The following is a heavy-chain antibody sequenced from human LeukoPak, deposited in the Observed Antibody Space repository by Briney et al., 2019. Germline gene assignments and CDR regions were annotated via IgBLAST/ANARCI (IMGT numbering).Heavy chain of an antibody. D-gene: IGHD6-13*01. CDR2: IIPIFGTA. CDR3: ARVPIIAAGGEFDY. V-gene: IGHV1-69*05. Sequence: SVKVSCKASGGTFSSYAISWVRQAPGQGLEWMGRIIPIFGTANYAQEFQGRVTITTDESTSTAYMELSSLRSEDTAVYYCARVPIIAAGGEFDYWGQGTLVTVSS. J-gene: IGHJ4*02. CDR1: GGTFSSYA.